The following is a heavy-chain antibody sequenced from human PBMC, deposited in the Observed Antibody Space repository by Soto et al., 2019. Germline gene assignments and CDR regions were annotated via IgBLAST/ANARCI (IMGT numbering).Heavy chain of an antibody. CDR3: ARNFFPDSPFDY. CDR1: GFSLSTRGMC. CDR2: IDWDDDK. V-gene: IGHV2-70*11. D-gene: IGHD2-21*02. Sequence: SGPTLVNPTQTLTRSCTFSGFSLSTRGMCVSWIRQPPGKALEWLARIDWDDDKYFSTSLKTRLTISKDTSENQVVLTMTNVDPVDTATYYCARNFFPDSPFDYWGQGTLVTVSS. J-gene: IGHJ4*02.